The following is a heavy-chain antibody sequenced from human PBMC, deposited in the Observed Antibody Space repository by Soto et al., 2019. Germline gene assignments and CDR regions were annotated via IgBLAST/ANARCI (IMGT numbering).Heavy chain of an antibody. J-gene: IGHJ6*02. Sequence: GGSLRLSCAASGFTFSSYAMSWVRQAPGKGLEWVSAISGSGGSTYYADSVKGRFTISRDNSKNTLYLQMNSLRAEDTAVYYCARGKWELLPSYYYGMDVWGQGTTVTVSS. CDR1: GFTFSSYA. CDR3: ARGKWELLPSYYYGMDV. V-gene: IGHV3-23*01. D-gene: IGHD1-26*01. CDR2: ISGSGGST.